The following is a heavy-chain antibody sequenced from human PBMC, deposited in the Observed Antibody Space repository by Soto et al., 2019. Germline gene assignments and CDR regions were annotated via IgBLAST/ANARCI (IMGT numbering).Heavy chain of an antibody. CDR2: INSDGSST. Sequence: LRLSCAASRFTFSSYWMHWVRQAPGNGLEWVSHINSDGSSTNYADSVKGRFTISRDNAKNTLYLQMNSLRAEDTAVYYCARLRYCSSTTCSVSDSGGQRTLVTISS. D-gene: IGHD2-2*01. CDR1: RFTFSSYW. V-gene: IGHV3-74*01. CDR3: ARLRYCSSTTCSVSDS. J-gene: IGHJ4*02.